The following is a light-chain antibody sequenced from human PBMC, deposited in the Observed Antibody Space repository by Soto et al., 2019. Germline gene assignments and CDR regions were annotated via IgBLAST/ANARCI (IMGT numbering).Light chain of an antibody. CDR2: EVS. V-gene: IGLV2-14*01. CDR1: SSDVGGYNY. J-gene: IGLJ1*01. CDR3: ASYTSSTTLV. Sequence: QSVLTQPASVSGSPGQSITISCTGTSSDVGGYNYVSWYQQHPGKAPKTMVYEVSNRPSGVSNRFSGSKSGNTASLTISGLQAEDEADYYCASYTSSTTLVFGTGTTLTVL.